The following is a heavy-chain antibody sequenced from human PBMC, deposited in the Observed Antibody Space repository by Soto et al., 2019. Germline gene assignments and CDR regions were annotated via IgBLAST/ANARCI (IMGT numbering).Heavy chain of an antibody. CDR2: INHSGST. CDR3: ARGNSRYCSGGSCYAIDY. CDR1: GGSFSGYY. J-gene: IGHJ4*02. D-gene: IGHD2-15*01. V-gene: IGHV4-34*01. Sequence: SETLSLTCAVYGGSFSGYYWSWIRQPPGKGLEWIGEINHSGSTNYNTSLKSRVTISVDTSKNQFSLKLSSVTAADTAVYYCARGNSRYCSGGSCYAIDYWGQGTLVTVSS.